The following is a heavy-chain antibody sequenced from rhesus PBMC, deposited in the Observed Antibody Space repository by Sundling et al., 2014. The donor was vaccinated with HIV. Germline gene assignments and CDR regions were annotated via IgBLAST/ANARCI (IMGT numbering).Heavy chain of an antibody. V-gene: IGHV1S2*01. CDR3: ARGIWGGSWHDGLDS. CDR2: INPYNGNT. J-gene: IGHJ6*01. Sequence: QVQLVQSGAEVKKPGSSVKVSCKASGYTFTDYYMHWVRQAPRQGLEWMGWINPYNGNTKYAQKFQGRVTMTRDTSTSTAYMELSSLRSEDTAVYYCARGIWGGSWHDGLDSWGQGVVVTVSS. D-gene: IGHD6-25*01. CDR1: GYTFTDYY.